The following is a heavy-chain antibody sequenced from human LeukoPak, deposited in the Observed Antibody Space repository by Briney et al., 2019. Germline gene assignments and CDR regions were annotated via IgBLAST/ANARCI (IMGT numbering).Heavy chain of an antibody. CDR1: GFTFSSYG. CDR3: ARVSGYSGTWYVDY. D-gene: IGHD6-13*01. CDR2: IWYDGSNK. V-gene: IGHV3-33*01. Sequence: QAGRSLRLSCAASGFTFSSYGMHWVRQAPGKGLEWVAVIWYDGSNKYYADSVKGRFTISRDNSKNTLYLQMNSLRADDTAVYYCARVSGYSGTWYVDYWGQGTLVTVSS. J-gene: IGHJ4*02.